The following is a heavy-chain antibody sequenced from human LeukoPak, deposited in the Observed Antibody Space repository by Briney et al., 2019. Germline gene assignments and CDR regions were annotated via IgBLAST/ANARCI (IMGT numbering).Heavy chain of an antibody. CDR2: VSPNGVP. CDR3: ARTSRLIGSSFFDS. V-gene: IGHV4-34*01. CDR1: GESFSAYY. D-gene: IGHD2/OR15-2a*01. Sequence: SETLSLTCAVYGESFSAYYWSWVRQTPQEGLEWIGEVSPNGVPNVNPSLESRVSISIDTSRNQFSLRLNSVPAADTAIYYCARTSRLIGSSFFDSWGPGTGVTVAS. J-gene: IGHJ4*02.